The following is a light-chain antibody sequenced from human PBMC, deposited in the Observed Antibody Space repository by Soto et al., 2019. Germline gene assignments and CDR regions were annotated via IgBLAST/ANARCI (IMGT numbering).Light chain of an antibody. V-gene: IGKV3-20*01. CDR3: QQYATSPLT. J-gene: IGKJ4*01. CDR1: QTVARSS. Sequence: ENVLTQSPGRLSLSPGERATLSCRASQTVARSSIAWYQQKVGQSPRLLIYGASGRATGVPDRISGSGSGTVFTLTIERVEAEDFAVYHCQQYATSPLTFGGGTTLEIK. CDR2: GAS.